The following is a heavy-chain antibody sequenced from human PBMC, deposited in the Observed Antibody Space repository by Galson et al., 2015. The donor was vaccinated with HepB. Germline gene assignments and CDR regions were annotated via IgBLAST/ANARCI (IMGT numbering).Heavy chain of an antibody. CDR2: LWYDGSNR. D-gene: IGHD2-2*01. J-gene: IGHJ4*02. CDR3: ARGTSVYCTRATCYREGSFDY. Sequence: SLSLSCAASGFTFSNYGMHWVRQAPGKGLEWVAVLWYDGSNRYYVDSVKGRFTISRDNSKNTLYLQMTSLRAEDTAVYYCARGTSVYCTRATCYREGSFDYWGQGTLVTVSS. V-gene: IGHV3-33*01. CDR1: GFTFSNYG.